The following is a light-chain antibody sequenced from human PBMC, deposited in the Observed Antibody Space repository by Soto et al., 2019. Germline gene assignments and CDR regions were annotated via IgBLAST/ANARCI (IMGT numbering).Light chain of an antibody. V-gene: IGKV4-1*01. Sequence: DIVMTQSPDSLAVSLGERAIINWNSSHSVVYSSNNENYLAWYQQKPGQPPKLLIYWASTRKSGVPDRFSGSGSGTDFTLTISSLHAEDVAVYYCQQYYSTPPLFGQGTKVDIK. CDR1: HSVVYSSNNENY. CDR2: WAS. J-gene: IGKJ1*01. CDR3: QQYYSTPPL.